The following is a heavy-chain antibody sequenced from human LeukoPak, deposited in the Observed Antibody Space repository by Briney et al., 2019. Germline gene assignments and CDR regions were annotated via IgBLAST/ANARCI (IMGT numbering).Heavy chain of an antibody. D-gene: IGHD2/OR15-2a*01. J-gene: IGHJ4*02. V-gene: IGHV3-74*01. CDR3: VSFYETY. CDR2: INSDGSWT. CDR1: GNYW. Sequence: GGSLRLSCAASGNYWMHLVRQAPGKGLVWVSHINSDGSWTSYADSVKGRFTISKDNAKNTVYLQMNSLRAEDTAVYYCVSFYETYWGRGTLVTVSS.